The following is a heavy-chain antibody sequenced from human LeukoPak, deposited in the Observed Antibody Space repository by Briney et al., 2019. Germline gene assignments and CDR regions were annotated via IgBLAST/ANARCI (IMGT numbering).Heavy chain of an antibody. CDR2: IYYSGST. J-gene: IGHJ6*02. D-gene: IGHD2-2*01. CDR1: GGSISSSSYY. CDR3: ARHDGGGSQLLYYYYGMDV. Sequence: PSETLSLTCTVSGGSISSSSYYWGWIRQPPGKGLEWIGSIYYSGSTYYNPSLKSRVTISVDTSKNQFSLKLSSVTAADTAVYYCARHDGGGSQLLYYYYGMDVWGQGTTVTVSS. V-gene: IGHV4-39*01.